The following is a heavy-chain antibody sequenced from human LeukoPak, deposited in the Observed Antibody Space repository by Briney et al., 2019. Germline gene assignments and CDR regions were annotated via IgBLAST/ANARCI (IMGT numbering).Heavy chain of an antibody. J-gene: IGHJ3*02. Sequence: GGPLRLSCAASGFTFSSYSMNWVRRAPGKGLRWVSYISSSSSTIYYPDSVKGRFTISRDNAKNSLYLQMNSLRAEGTAVYYCARGASSGRVAFDIWGQGTMVTVSS. CDR2: ISSSSSTI. D-gene: IGHD1-1*01. CDR3: ARGASSGRVAFDI. CDR1: GFTFSSYS. V-gene: IGHV3-48*04.